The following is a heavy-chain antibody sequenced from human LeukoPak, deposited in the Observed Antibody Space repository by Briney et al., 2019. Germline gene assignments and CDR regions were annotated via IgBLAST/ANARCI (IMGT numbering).Heavy chain of an antibody. CDR1: GLIFTNFA. J-gene: IGHJ4*02. D-gene: IGHD2-21*01. CDR3: VRHDSFIPF. V-gene: IGHV3-23*01. CDR2: ISDTYGTT. Sequence: PGGSLRLSCAASGLIFTNFAMTWVRQAPGKGLEWVSSISDTYGTTYYTDSVKGRCTISRDNSKNTVYLQLNNLRAEDTAVYFCVRHDSFIPFWGQGTLVTVSS.